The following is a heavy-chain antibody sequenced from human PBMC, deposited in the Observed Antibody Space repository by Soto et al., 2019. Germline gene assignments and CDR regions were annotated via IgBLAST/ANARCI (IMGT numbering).Heavy chain of an antibody. Sequence: GESLKISCKGSGYTFSSNWIGWVRQVPGKGLEWMGIIYPGDSETRYSPSFQGQVTISADKSINTAYLQWSSLKASDTAIYYCARTFGGHLYSFDFWGQGTLVTVPQ. CDR3: ARTFGGHLYSFDF. CDR1: GYTFSSNW. V-gene: IGHV5-51*01. CDR2: IYPGDSET. J-gene: IGHJ4*02. D-gene: IGHD3-16*01.